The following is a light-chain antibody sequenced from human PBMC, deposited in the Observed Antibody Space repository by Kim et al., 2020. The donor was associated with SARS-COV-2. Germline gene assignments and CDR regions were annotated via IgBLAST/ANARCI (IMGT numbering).Light chain of an antibody. J-gene: IGLJ1*01. CDR3: QAWDNNTYV. CDR2: QDN. Sequence: SVSPGQTASIACSGDNLGDKYACWYQQKSGQSPVLVIYQDNKRPSGIPERFSGSNSGSTATLTISGTQAMDEADYYCQAWDNNTYVFGTGTKVTVL. V-gene: IGLV3-1*01. CDR1: NLGDKY.